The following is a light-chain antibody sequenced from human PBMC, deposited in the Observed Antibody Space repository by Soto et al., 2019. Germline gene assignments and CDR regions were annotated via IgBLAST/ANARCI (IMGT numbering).Light chain of an antibody. Sequence: IHMSQYHSPLSGSVGDRVTITCRASQTISSWLAWYQQKPGKAPKLLIYKASTLKSGVPSRFSGSGSGTEFTLTISSLQPDDFATYYCQHYNSYSEAFGQGTKV. V-gene: IGKV1-5*03. J-gene: IGKJ1*01. CDR1: QTISSW. CDR2: KAS. CDR3: QHYNSYSEA.